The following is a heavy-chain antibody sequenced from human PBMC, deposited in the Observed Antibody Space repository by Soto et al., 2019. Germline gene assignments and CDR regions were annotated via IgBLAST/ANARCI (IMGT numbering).Heavy chain of an antibody. J-gene: IGHJ5*02. CDR2: MNPGSGDT. CDR3: ARMATFGSLNWFDP. D-gene: IGHD3-16*01. CDR1: GYSSTNND. V-gene: IGHV1-8*01. Sequence: ASVKASCKASGYSSTNNDVTWLRQATGQGLEWMGWMNPGSGDTGYAQKFQGRVTMTRDISIATAYMELSSLRSDDTAIYYCARMATFGSLNWFDPWGQGTLVTVSS.